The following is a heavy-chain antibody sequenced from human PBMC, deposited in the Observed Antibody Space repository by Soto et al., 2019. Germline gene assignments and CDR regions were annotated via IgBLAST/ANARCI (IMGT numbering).Heavy chain of an antibody. CDR1: GFSLSRYR. Sequence: EVQLVESGGGLVHPGGSLRLSCVASGFSLSRYRMSWVRQAPGKGLGWVANINQDGREKNYVDSVKGRFTISRDNAKNSLYLQMSSLGAEDTAVYYCARDWGDYGSGSYDYWGQGTLVTVSS. D-gene: IGHD3-10*01. CDR2: INQDGREK. V-gene: IGHV3-7*05. J-gene: IGHJ4*02. CDR3: ARDWGDYGSGSYDY.